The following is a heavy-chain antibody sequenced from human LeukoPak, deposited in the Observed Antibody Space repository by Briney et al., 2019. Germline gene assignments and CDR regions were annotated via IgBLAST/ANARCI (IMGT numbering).Heavy chain of an antibody. J-gene: IGHJ4*02. V-gene: IGHV3-23*01. CDR2: VGTAGET. Sequence: QPGGSLRLSCAASGSALSNYGVNWVRQAPGKGLEWVSGVGTAGETYSADSMKGRFTVSRDNSKNTLYLQMNSLKGDDTAVYYCAEGRFGSGWDSWGQGTLVTVSS. CDR3: AEGRFGSGWDS. CDR1: GSALSNYG. D-gene: IGHD6-19*01.